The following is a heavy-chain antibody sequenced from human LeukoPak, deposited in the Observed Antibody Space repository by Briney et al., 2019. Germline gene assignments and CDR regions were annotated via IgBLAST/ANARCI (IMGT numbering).Heavy chain of an antibody. CDR3: ARAAGSYYYAFDI. CDR1: GXTFXSYA. CDR2: ISGSGGST. J-gene: IGHJ3*02. D-gene: IGHD1-26*01. V-gene: IGHV3-23*01. Sequence: GGSLRLSCAASGXTFXSYAMSWVRQAPXXXXXWVSAISGSGGSTYYADSVKGRFTISRDNSKNMLYLQMNSLRAEDTAVYYCARAAGSYYYAFDIWGQGTMVTVSS.